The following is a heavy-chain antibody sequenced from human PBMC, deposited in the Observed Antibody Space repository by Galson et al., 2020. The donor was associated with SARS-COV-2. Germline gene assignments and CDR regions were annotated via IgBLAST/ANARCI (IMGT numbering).Heavy chain of an antibody. Sequence: SETLSLTCTVSGGSIRSGGYYWSWLRQHTGKGLEWIGYIYYRGRTYYNPSLKIRVTISVDTSKNQFSLRLSSVTAADTAVYYCARGGGGMNFAWDYFDYGGQGTLVTVSS. CDR2: IYYRGRT. J-gene: IGHJ4*02. CDR3: ARGGGGMNFAWDYFDY. D-gene: IGHD3-16*01. V-gene: IGHV4-31*03. CDR1: GGSIRSGGYY.